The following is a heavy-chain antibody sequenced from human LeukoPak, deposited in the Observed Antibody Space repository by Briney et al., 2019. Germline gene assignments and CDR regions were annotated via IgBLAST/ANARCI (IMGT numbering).Heavy chain of an antibody. D-gene: IGHD5-12*01. Sequence: SETLSLTCVVSGGSFSGYYWSWIRQPPGKGLEWIGEINHGGSTNYKPSLKSRVTISVDTSKNQFSLKLSSVTAADTAVYYCARRLYSRGWFDPWGQGALATVSS. CDR1: GGSFSGYY. V-gene: IGHV4-34*01. CDR2: INHGGST. CDR3: ARRLYSRGWFDP. J-gene: IGHJ5*02.